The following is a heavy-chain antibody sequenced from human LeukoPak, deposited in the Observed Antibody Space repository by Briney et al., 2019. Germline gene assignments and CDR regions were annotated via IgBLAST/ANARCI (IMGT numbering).Heavy chain of an antibody. CDR3: AASDGEQQLAL. Sequence: GGSLRLSCAASGFSFRGDTMHWVRQVRGRGLEWVSLISWNGVTTYYRDSVKGRFTISRDDSKNSLYLQMNSLRSEDSALYYCAASDGEQQLALWGQGTLVTVSS. CDR2: ISWNGVTT. V-gene: IGHV3-43*01. D-gene: IGHD6-13*01. J-gene: IGHJ4*02. CDR1: GFSFRGDT.